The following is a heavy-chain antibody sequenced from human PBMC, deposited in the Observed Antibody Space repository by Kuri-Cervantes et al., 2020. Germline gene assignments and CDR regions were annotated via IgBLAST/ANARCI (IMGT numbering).Heavy chain of an antibody. D-gene: IGHD1-26*01. V-gene: IGHV3-23*01. CDR2: IGPGGTDT. CDR1: GFSLSSGA. CDR3: AKDRYSGGLDV. J-gene: IGHJ6*04. Sequence: GESLKISCAASGFSLSSGAMSWVRQAPGKGLEWVSTIGPGGTDTYYPDSVKGRFTISRDNSKNTLYLQMNSLRAEDTAVYYCAKDRYSGGLDVWGKGTTVTVSS.